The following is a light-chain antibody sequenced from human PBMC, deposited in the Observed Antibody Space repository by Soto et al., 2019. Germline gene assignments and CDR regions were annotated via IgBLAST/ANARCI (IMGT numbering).Light chain of an antibody. Sequence: QSALTQPASVSGSPGQSITISCTGTSSDIGNYNYVSWYQQDPGKAPKLMIYDVSNRPSGVSNRFSGSKSGITASLTISGLKAEDEADYYRSSYTSSRTHVFGTGTKVTVL. CDR2: DVS. V-gene: IGLV2-14*01. CDR3: SSYTSSRTHV. CDR1: SSDIGNYNY. J-gene: IGLJ1*01.